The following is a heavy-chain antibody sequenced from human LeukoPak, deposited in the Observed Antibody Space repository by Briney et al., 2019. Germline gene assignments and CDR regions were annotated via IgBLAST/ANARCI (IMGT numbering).Heavy chain of an antibody. CDR2: INTDGSTT. Sequence: GGSLRLSCAASGFTFSNYWMHWVRQAPGKGLVWGSRINTDGSTTNYADSVKGRFTISRHNSKNTLYLQMNSLRAEDTAVYYCARDSDCSGGSCYGMDVWGQGTTVTVSS. J-gene: IGHJ6*02. D-gene: IGHD2-15*01. CDR1: GFTFSNYW. CDR3: ARDSDCSGGSCYGMDV. V-gene: IGHV3-74*01.